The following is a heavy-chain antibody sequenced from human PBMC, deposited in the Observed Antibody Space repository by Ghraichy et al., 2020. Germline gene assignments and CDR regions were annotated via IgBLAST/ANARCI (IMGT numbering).Heavy chain of an antibody. Sequence: GGSLRLSCAASGFTFSSYWMSWVRQAPGKGLEWVANIKQDGSEKYYVDSVKGRFTISRDNAKNSLYLQMNSLRAEDTAVYYCAREHGIAVAYYFDYWGQGTLVTVSS. CDR1: GFTFSSYW. J-gene: IGHJ4*02. V-gene: IGHV3-7*01. CDR2: IKQDGSEK. D-gene: IGHD6-19*01. CDR3: AREHGIAVAYYFDY.